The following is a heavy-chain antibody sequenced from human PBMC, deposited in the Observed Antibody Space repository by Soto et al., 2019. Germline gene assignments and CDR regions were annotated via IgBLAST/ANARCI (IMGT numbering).Heavy chain of an antibody. CDR2: ISSYNGDT. J-gene: IGHJ6*02. V-gene: IGHV1-18*01. CDR1: GYTFTRSG. Sequence: QVQLVQSGAEVKKPGASVKVSCKASGYTFTRSGISWVRQAPGQGPEWMGGISSYNGDTNYAQTFQGRVTMTTDTPPSTAYMELRSLRSADTAVYYCAREGVAPYYYSGMDVWGQGTPVTVSS. CDR3: AREGVAPYYYSGMDV. D-gene: IGHD5-12*01.